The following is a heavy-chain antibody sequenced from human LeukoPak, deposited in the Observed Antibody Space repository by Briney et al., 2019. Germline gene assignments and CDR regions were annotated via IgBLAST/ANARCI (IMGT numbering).Heavy chain of an antibody. D-gene: IGHD3-22*01. V-gene: IGHV3-73*01. CDR2: IRSKANSYAT. J-gene: IGHJ4*02. CDR3: TRPSYDSSVSGVVY. Sequence: GGSLKLSCATSGFTFSGSAIHWVRQASGKGLEWVGRIRSKANSYATTDVASVRGRFSISRDDSKNTAYLQMNSLKTEDAAVYYCTRPSYDSSVSGVVYWGQGTLVTVSS. CDR1: GFTFSGSA.